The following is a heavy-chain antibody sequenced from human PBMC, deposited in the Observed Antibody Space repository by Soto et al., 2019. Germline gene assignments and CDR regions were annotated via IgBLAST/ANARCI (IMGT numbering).Heavy chain of an antibody. CDR2: IIPVFGTT. CDR3: ARGGGPYVWFNEF. D-gene: IGHD3-16*01. J-gene: IGHJ4*02. V-gene: IGHV1-69*13. Sequence: ASVKVSCKDSGGLFSSLAISWVRQAPGQGLEWMGGIIPVFGTTNYAQKFQGRVTITADESTNTAYMELSSLTSDDTAMYYCARGGGPYVWFNEFWGQGTQVTVSS. CDR1: GGLFSSLA.